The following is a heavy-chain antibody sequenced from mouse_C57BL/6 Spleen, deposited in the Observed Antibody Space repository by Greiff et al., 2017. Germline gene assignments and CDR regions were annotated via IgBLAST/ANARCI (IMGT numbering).Heavy chain of an antibody. Sequence: EVQVVESGGGLVKPGGSLKLSCAASGFTFSSYAMSWVRQTPEKRLEWVATISDGGSYTYYPDNVQGRFTISRDNAKNNLYLQMSHLKSEDTAMYYCARENLTGSYWYFDVWGTGTTVTVSS. J-gene: IGHJ1*03. CDR1: GFTFSSYA. V-gene: IGHV5-4*01. CDR3: ARENLTGSYWYFDV. D-gene: IGHD4-1*01. CDR2: ISDGGSYT.